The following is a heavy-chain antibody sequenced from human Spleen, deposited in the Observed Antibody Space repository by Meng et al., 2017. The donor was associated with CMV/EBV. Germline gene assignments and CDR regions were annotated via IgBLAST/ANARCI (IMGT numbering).Heavy chain of an antibody. D-gene: IGHD5-24*01. CDR1: GFTFTTFS. Sequence: GGSLRLSFTASGFTFTTFSIHWVRQAPGKGLEWVADISYDGNDKYYADSVRGRFTISRDNSKNTLFLQMNNLRVEDSAVYFCAREGYTLGRFGALDIWGQGTRVTVSS. CDR3: AREGYTLGRFGALDI. J-gene: IGHJ3*02. V-gene: IGHV3-30*04. CDR2: ISYDGNDK.